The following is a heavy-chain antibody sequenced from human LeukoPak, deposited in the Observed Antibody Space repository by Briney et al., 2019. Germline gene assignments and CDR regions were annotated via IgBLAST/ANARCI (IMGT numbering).Heavy chain of an antibody. J-gene: IGHJ5*02. CDR1: GFTFCGSA. CDR2: IRSKANSYAT. D-gene: IGHD6-13*01. V-gene: IGHV3-73*01. CDR3: TRHGAARSGYNWFDP. Sequence: GGSLRLSCAASGFTFCGSAMHWVRQASGKGLEWVGRIRSKANSYATAYAASVKGRFTISRDDSKNTAYLQMNSLKTEDTAVYYCTRHGAARSGYNWFDPWGQGTLVTVSS.